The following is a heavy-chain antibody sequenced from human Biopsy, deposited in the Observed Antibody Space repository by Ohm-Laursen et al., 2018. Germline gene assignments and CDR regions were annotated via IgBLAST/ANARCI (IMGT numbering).Heavy chain of an antibody. J-gene: IGHJ2*01. V-gene: IGHV4-31*01. CDR1: GASVKTSGYF. Sequence: SLTLSLTCSVSGASVKTSGYFWAWPRQGPGKGLEWMGDISYNERTHYNPSLTSLLAVSFDTMNNRISLHLRSVSVADTAVYYCVREPKTGTAEAWYFDLWGRGSPVTVPS. D-gene: IGHD3-9*01. CDR2: ISYNERT. CDR3: VREPKTGTAEAWYFDL.